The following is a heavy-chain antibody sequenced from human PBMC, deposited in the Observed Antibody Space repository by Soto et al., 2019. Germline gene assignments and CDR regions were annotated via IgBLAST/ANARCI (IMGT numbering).Heavy chain of an antibody. CDR1: GFTFSSYA. V-gene: IGHV3-23*01. D-gene: IGHD3-10*01. CDR3: ARGDRGGSGSPASYYYSGLDV. J-gene: IGHJ6*02. CDR2: VSAGGDMT. Sequence: DVQLLESGGHLVQPGGSLRLSCAASGFTFSSYAMSWVHQAPGKGLEWVSSVSAGGDMTYYSDSVKGRFTISRDNSNNALFLQMNSLRIEDTALYYCARGDRGGSGSPASYYYSGLDVWGQGTTVTV.